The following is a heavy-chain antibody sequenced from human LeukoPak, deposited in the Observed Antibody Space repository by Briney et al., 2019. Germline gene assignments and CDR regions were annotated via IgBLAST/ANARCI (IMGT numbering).Heavy chain of an antibody. CDR1: GYTFTSYG. CDR3: ARDYYDSSGYFNFVY. D-gene: IGHD3-22*01. Sequence: ASVKVSCKASGYTFTSYGISWVRQAPGQGLEWMGWISAYNGNTNYAQKLQGRVTMTTDTSTSTAYMELRSLRSDDTAVYYCARDYYDSSGYFNFVYWGQGTLVTVSS. CDR2: ISAYNGNT. J-gene: IGHJ4*02. V-gene: IGHV1-18*01.